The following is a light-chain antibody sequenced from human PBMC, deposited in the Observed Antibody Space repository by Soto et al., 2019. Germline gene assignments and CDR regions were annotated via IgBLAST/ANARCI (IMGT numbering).Light chain of an antibody. CDR3: QQRSSWPYIYT. CDR1: QSVSDY. V-gene: IGKV3-11*01. CDR2: GAS. Sequence: IVLTQSPATLSLSPGERATLSCRASQSVSDYLAWYQQKPGRAPRLLIYGASNRATGIPARFRGSGSGTEFTLTISSLEPEDFALYYCQQRSSWPYIYTFGQGTRLEIK. J-gene: IGKJ2*01.